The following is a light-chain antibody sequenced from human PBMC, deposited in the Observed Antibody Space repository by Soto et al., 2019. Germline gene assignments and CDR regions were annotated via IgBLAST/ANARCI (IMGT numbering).Light chain of an antibody. CDR3: QSYDSSLSVWV. Sequence: QSVLTQPPSVSGAPGQGVTISCTGNSSNIGAGYDVHWYHQLPGTAPKLLIYGNNNRPSGVPDRFSGSRSGTSASLAITGLQAEDEADYYCQSYDSSLSVWVFGGGTKLTVL. J-gene: IGLJ3*02. CDR1: SSNIGAGYD. V-gene: IGLV1-40*01. CDR2: GNN.